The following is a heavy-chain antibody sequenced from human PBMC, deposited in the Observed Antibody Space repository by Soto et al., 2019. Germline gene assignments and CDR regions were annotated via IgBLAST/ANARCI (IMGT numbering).Heavy chain of an antibody. Sequence: QVQLLQSGAEVKKSGASVKVSCKASGYTFTSYGVSWVRQAPGQGLEWMGWISTYNGNTNYAQKFRGRVNMTTDTSTTTAYMELRSLRSDDTAVYYCARRHCSSSSCYGGGWFDPWGQGTLVTVSS. CDR2: ISTYNGNT. J-gene: IGHJ5*02. CDR1: GYTFTSYG. CDR3: ARRHCSSSSCYGGGWFDP. V-gene: IGHV1-18*04. D-gene: IGHD2-2*01.